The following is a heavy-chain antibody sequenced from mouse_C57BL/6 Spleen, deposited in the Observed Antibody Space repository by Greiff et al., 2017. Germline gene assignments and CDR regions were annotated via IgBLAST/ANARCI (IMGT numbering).Heavy chain of an antibody. CDR2: IYPGSGST. Sequence: QVQLQQPGAELVKPGASVKMSCKASGYTFTSYWITWVKQRPGQGLEWIGDIYPGSGSTNYNEKFKSKATLTVDTSSSTAYMQLSSLTSEDSAVYYCARADYYYGSSLFADWGQGTLVTVSA. D-gene: IGHD1-1*01. J-gene: IGHJ3*01. CDR1: GYTFTSYW. V-gene: IGHV1-55*01. CDR3: ARADYYYGSSLFAD.